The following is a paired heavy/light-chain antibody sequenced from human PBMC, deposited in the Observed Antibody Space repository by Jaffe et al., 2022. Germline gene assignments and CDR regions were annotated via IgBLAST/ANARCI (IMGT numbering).Light chain of an antibody. Sequence: DIQLTQSPSFLSASVGDRVTITCRASRDISTSLAWYQQKPGRAPKLLLHGASKLHNGVPPRFSGSGSGTEFSLTISSLQSEDFATYSCQQIYDFPFTFGQGTKLEI. CDR1: RDISTS. CDR3: QQIYDFPFT. V-gene: IGKV1-9*01. J-gene: IGKJ2*01. CDR2: GAS.
Heavy chain of an antibody. CDR1: GFSFTDYS. CDR2: INVGDDTT. J-gene: IGHJ5*02. V-gene: IGHV1-3*01. D-gene: IGHD2-8*01. Sequence: QVHLVQSGAAVKEPGASVKVSCKTSGFSFTDYSFHWVRQAPGGHSLEWMGWINVGDDTTKYSKTFQDRLTLTRDTLEGAAYMELRSLISEDTAIYYCAKEGPICTDGLCYGQNWLDPWGQGTLVTVSS. CDR3: AKEGPICTDGLCYGQNWLDP.